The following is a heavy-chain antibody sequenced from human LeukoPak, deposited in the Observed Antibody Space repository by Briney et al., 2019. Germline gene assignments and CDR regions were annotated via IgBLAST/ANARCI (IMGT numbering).Heavy chain of an antibody. CDR2: ISGSGGST. D-gene: IGHD3-16*02. J-gene: IGHJ4*02. CDR1: GFTFSSYA. Sequence: SGGSLRLSCAASGFTFSSYAMSWVRQAPGKGLEWVSAISGSGGSTYYADSVKGRFTISRDNSKNTLYLQMNSLRAEDTAVYYCAKYPITFGGVIAKGPYYFDYWGQGTLVTVSS. CDR3: AKYPITFGGVIAKGPYYFDY. V-gene: IGHV3-23*01.